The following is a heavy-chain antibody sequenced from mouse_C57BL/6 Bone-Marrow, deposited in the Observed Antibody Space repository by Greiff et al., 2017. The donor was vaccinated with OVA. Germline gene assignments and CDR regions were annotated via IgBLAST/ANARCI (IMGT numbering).Heavy chain of an antibody. V-gene: IGHV5-17*01. Sequence: EVHLVESGGGLVKPGGSLKLSCAASGFTFSDYGMHWVRQAPEKGLEWVAYISSGGSNNNYADTVKGRFTISSDNAKNNLFLPVTCHRSEDKAMYYCARGRRDYFDYWGQGTTLTGSS. J-gene: IGHJ2*01. CDR1: GFTFSDYG. CDR2: ISSGGSNN. D-gene: IGHD1-2*01. CDR3: ARGRRDYFDY.